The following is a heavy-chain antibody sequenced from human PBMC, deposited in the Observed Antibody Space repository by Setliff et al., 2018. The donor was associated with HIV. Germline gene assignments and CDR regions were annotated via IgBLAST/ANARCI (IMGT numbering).Heavy chain of an antibody. Sequence: GSLRLSCAASGFTFTNYYMSWIRQAPGKGLELLSYISVSGTDIKYADSVKGRFTISRDNAKNSLYLQMNSLRAEDTAVYYCATDPXXLSYWGQGTLVTVSS. CDR1: GFTFTNYY. CDR3: ATDPXXLSY. J-gene: IGHJ4*02. CDR2: ISVSGTDI. D-gene: IGHD2-21*01. V-gene: IGHV3-11*04.